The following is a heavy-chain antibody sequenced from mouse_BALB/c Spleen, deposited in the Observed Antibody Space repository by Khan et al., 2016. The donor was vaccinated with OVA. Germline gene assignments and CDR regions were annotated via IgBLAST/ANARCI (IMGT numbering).Heavy chain of an antibody. CDR2: IIYTGYT. D-gene: IGHD2-12*01. Sequence: EVQLQESGPSLVKPSQTLSLTCSVTGDSITSGYWNWIRKFPRNKLEYLGYIIYTGYTYYNPSLQSRISITRHTSKNQYYLQLNSMTDEDTATYYCARSTYRYAFVYWGQGTLVTVSA. J-gene: IGHJ3*01. CDR3: ARSTYRYAFVY. CDR1: GDSITSGY. V-gene: IGHV3-8*02.